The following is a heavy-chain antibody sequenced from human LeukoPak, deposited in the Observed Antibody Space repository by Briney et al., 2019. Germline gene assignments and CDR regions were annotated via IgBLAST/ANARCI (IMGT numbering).Heavy chain of an antibody. D-gene: IGHD2-2*01. CDR3: VKHSAPVLAAARFDY. Sequence: GGSLRLSCTTSGFIFAKYAMAWVRQSPGKGLEWVSVISGSGTNTYYADSVKGRFTISRDNSKNTLYLQMNSLRAEDTALYYCVKHSAPVLAAARFDYWGQGNLVTVSS. CDR2: ISGSGTNT. CDR1: GFIFAKYA. J-gene: IGHJ4*02. V-gene: IGHV3-23*01.